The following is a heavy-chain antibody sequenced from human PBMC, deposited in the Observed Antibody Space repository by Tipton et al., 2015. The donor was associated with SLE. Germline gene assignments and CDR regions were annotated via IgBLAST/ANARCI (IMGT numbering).Heavy chain of an antibody. CDR2: IYHSGST. V-gene: IGHV4-30-2*01. D-gene: IGHD1-26*01. CDR3: ARTSGNFPFDY. CDR1: GGSISSGGYS. Sequence: TLSLTCSVSGGSISSGGYSWSWIRQPPGKGLEWIGFIYHSGSTYYNPSLESRVTISQDRSKDQFSLKLSSVTAADTAVYYCARTSGNFPFDYWGQGTLATVSS. J-gene: IGHJ4*02.